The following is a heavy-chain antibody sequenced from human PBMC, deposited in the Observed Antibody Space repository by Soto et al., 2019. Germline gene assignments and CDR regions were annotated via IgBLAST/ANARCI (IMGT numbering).Heavy chain of an antibody. D-gene: IGHD2-15*01. CDR1: GGSISSYY. CDR3: ARAGGYCSGGSCYGEIDY. V-gene: IGHV4-59*01. Sequence: PSETLSITCTVSGGSISSYYWSWIRQPPGKGLEWIGYIYYSGSTNYNPSLKSRVTIPVDTSKNQFSLKLSSVTAADTAVYYCARAGGYCSGGSCYGEIDYWGQGTLVTVSS. CDR2: IYYSGST. J-gene: IGHJ4*02.